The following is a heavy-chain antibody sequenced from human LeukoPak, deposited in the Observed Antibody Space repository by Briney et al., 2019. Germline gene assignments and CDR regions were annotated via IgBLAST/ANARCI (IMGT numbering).Heavy chain of an antibody. CDR2: IIPIFGTA. CDR1: GGTFSSYA. V-gene: IGHV1-69*01. CDR3: AREGAYSSSYFDY. J-gene: IGHJ4*02. D-gene: IGHD6-13*01. Sequence: SVKVSCTASGGTFSSYAISWVRQAPGQGLEWMGGIIPIFGTANYAQKIQGRVTITADESTSTAYMELSSLRSEDTAVYYCAREGAYSSSYFDYWGQGTLVTVSS.